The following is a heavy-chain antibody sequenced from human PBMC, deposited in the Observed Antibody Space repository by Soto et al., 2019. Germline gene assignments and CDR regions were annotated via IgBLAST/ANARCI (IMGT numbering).Heavy chain of an antibody. CDR3: ARGDKLVVVPAAIRKSWYFDL. V-gene: IGHV4-31*03. CDR1: GDSISSGGYY. J-gene: IGHJ2*01. Sequence: QVQLHESGPGLVKPSQTLSLTCTVSGDSISSGGYYWSWIRQHPGKGLEWIGYIYYSGSTYYNPSLKSRVTISVDTSKNQFSLKLSSVTAADTAVYYCARGDKLVVVPAAIRKSWYFDLWGRGTLVTVSS. D-gene: IGHD2-2*02. CDR2: IYYSGST.